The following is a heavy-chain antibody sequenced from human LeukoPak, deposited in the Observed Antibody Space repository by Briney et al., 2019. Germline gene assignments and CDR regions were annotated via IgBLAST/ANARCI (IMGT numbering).Heavy chain of an antibody. D-gene: IGHD2-2*01. CDR3: AKPRRDCISAWCYVRDAFDI. Sequence: GGSLRLSCAASGFRFSDYALSWVRQAPGKGPEWISAISGSGGGSYYADSVKGRFTISRDNSKNTLYLQLNSLRGEDSAVYYCAKPRRDCISAWCYVRDAFDIWGRGTTVTVSS. J-gene: IGHJ3*02. CDR1: GFRFSDYA. V-gene: IGHV3-23*01. CDR2: ISGSGGGS.